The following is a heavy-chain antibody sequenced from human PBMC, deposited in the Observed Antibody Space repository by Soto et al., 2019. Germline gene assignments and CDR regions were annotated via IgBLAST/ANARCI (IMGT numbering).Heavy chain of an antibody. V-gene: IGHV1-3*01. D-gene: IGHD1-26*01. CDR2: INAGNGNT. CDR1: GYTFTSYA. CDR3: ARDYRGHDAFDI. Sequence: RASVKVSCKASGYTFTSYAMHWVRQAPGQRLEWMGWINAGNGNTKYSQKFQGRVTITRDTSASTAYMELSSLRSEDTAVYYCARDYRGHDAFDIWGQGTMVTVSS. J-gene: IGHJ3*02.